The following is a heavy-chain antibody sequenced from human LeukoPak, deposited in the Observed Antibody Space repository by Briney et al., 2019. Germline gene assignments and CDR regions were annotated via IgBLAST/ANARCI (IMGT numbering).Heavy chain of an antibody. D-gene: IGHD1-26*01. CDR2: IYSGGST. CDR1: GFTVSSTY. J-gene: IGHJ3*02. V-gene: IGHV3-53*01. CDR3: ARHQWVPAFDI. Sequence: PGGSLRLSCAASGFTVSSTYMSWVRQAPGKGLEWVSVIYSGGSTYYTDSVKGRFTISRDNSKNTLFLQMNSSRAEDTAVYYCARHQWVPAFDIWGQGTMVTVSS.